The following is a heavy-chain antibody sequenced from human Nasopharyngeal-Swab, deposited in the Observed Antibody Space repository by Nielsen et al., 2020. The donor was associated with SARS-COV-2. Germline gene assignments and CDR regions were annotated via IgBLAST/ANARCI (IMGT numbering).Heavy chain of an antibody. D-gene: IGHD6-19*01. Sequence: GGSLRLSCDASGFTFTRFAMHWVRQAPGKGLEWVAMISHDGDNKHYLDSVKGRFTISRDNSENTLFLQMSSLRPEDTAIYFCARDAVSSGFKPYFDYWGQGALVTVSS. CDR2: ISHDGDNK. CDR1: GFTFTRFA. V-gene: IGHV3-30*14. J-gene: IGHJ4*02. CDR3: ARDAVSSGFKPYFDY.